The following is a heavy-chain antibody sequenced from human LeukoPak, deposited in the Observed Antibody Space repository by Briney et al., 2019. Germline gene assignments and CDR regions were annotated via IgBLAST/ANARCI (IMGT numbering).Heavy chain of an antibody. CDR2: ISSSGRYK. Sequence: GGTQRLFCASSVHTHRQHSTTGVREAPAKAREWVSSISSSGRYKYCADSVKGRFTISRDNAEKSLYLKMSCLRVDDTAVYYCATELGQLVLRGFFDYWGQGTLVTVSS. CDR3: ATELGQLVLRGFFDY. V-gene: IGHV3-21*01. CDR1: VHTHRQHS. J-gene: IGHJ4*02. D-gene: IGHD3-10*01.